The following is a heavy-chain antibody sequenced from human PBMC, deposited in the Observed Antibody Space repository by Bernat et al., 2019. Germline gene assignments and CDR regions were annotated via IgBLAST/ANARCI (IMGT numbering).Heavy chain of an antibody. D-gene: IGHD2-8*01. Sequence: QVQLQQWGAGLLKPSETLSLTCAVYGGSFSGYYWGWIRQSPGKGLEWIGEINHEGVTNYNPSLKSRATISVDTSKNQFSLKLTSMTAADTTVYYCARAPLYCNTGGTGSCYSGCFDYWGQGSLVTVSS. V-gene: IGHV4-34*01. CDR2: INHEGVT. J-gene: IGHJ4*02. CDR3: ARAPLYCNTGGTGSCYSGCFDY. CDR1: GGSFSGYY.